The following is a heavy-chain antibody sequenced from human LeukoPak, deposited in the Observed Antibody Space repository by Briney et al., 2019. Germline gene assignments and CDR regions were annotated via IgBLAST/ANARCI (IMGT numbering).Heavy chain of an antibody. D-gene: IGHD3-22*01. J-gene: IGHJ4*02. CDR3: ARGGDSSGYTAPFFDY. Sequence: GGSLRLSCAASGFTFSSNYMSWVRQAPGKGLEWVAVIYSGGSTYYSDSVNGRFTISRDNSKNTLYLQMNSLRAEDTAVYYCARGGDSSGYTAPFFDYWGQGTLVTVSS. V-gene: IGHV3-53*01. CDR2: IYSGGST. CDR1: GFTFSSNY.